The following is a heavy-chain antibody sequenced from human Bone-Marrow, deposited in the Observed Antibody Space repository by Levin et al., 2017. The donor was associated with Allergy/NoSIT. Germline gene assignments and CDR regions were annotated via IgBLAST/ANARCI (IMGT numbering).Heavy chain of an antibody. CDR2: ISSSGTIK. D-gene: IGHD5-18*01. V-gene: IGHV3-48*03. CDR1: GFTFSSYE. Sequence: GGSLRLSCVDSGFTFSSYEMNWVRQAPGKGLEWISYISSSGTIKYYADSVKGRFIISRDNAKKSLNLQMNSLRAEDTAVYYCARKRAYSYGYGGLDHWGQGTLVTVSS. CDR3: ARKRAYSYGYGGLDH. J-gene: IGHJ4*02.